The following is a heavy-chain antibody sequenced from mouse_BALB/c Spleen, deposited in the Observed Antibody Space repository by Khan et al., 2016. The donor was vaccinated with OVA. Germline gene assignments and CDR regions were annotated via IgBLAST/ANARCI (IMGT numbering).Heavy chain of an antibody. J-gene: IGHJ2*01. Sequence: LEVSGAELVRPGASVKLSCKTSGYIFTNYWIHWVKQRSGQGLEWIARIYPGTDNTYYSEKVRDKATLTADKSSSTAYMQLSSLKSEDSAIYFCAREEALYYFDYWGQGTTLTVSS. D-gene: IGHD3-2*02. CDR3: AREEALYYFDY. CDR2: IYPGTDNT. CDR1: GYIFTNYW. V-gene: IGHV1-76*01.